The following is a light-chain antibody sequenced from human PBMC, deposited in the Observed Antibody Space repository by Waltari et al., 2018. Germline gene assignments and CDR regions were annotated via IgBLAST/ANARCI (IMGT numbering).Light chain of an antibody. V-gene: IGKV3-11*01. J-gene: IGKJ1*01. Sequence: EIVLTQSPATLSLSPGERATLSCRASQSVGSYLAWYQQIPGQAPMPHISDASNRATGIPAMFSGSGSETDFTLTISSLEPEDFAVYYCQQRNTWWTFGQGTKVEIK. CDR3: QQRNTWWT. CDR2: DAS. CDR1: QSVGSY.